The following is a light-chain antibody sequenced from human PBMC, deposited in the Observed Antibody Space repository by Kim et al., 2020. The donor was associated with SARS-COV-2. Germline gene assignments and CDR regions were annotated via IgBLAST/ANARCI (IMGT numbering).Light chain of an antibody. CDR1: QDIKSV. CDR2: GAS. J-gene: IGKJ1*01. V-gene: IGKV1-17*01. CDR3: LQHFGYPLT. Sequence: ASVGDRVTIPCRTSQDIKSVLGWYQQKAGKAPKRLIYGASILQSGVPSRFSGSGSGTTFTLTISSLQPEDLATYYCLQHFGYPLTFGQGTKVDIK.